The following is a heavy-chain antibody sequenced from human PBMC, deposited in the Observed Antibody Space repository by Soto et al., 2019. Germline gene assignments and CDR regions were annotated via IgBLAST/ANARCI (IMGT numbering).Heavy chain of an antibody. D-gene: IGHD3-10*01. Sequence: GGSLRLSCAASGFTLSNYGVHWVRQAQGKGLEWVAVIWYDGSSEYYTESVKGRFTISRDNSKNTLYLQMNSLRAEDTAVYYCARVPGSGTYYDNRIANDAFDIWGQGTMVTVSS. CDR2: IWYDGSSE. V-gene: IGHV3-33*01. CDR1: GFTLSNYG. CDR3: ARVPGSGTYYDNRIANDAFDI. J-gene: IGHJ3*02.